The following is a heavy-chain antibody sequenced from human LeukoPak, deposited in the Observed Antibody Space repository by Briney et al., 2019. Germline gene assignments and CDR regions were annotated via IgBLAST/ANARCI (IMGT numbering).Heavy chain of an antibody. J-gene: IGHJ6*02. Sequence: PGGSLRLSCTGSGFTFGDHAMSWVRQAPGKGLEWVGFIRSKAYGGTTEYAASVKGRFSISRDDSNNIAYLQMSSLESEDTAVYFCAREPIYLWLYYGMDVWGQGTTVTVSS. CDR2: IRSKAYGGTT. CDR1: GFTFGDHA. CDR3: AREPIYLWLYYGMDV. D-gene: IGHD5-18*01. V-gene: IGHV3-49*04.